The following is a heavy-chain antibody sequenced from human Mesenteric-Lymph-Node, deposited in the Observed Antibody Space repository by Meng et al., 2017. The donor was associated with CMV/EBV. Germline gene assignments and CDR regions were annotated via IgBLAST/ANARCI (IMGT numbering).Heavy chain of an antibody. CDR1: GSSVSSGSSF. Sequence: SETLSLTCTVSGSSVSSGSSFWSWIRQPPGKGLEWIGDIYYRGSTKYNPSLKGRATISLDTSKNQFSLNLTSVTAADTAVYYCARHYCGSTSCYYFDYWGQGALVTVSS. J-gene: IGHJ4*02. D-gene: IGHD2-2*01. CDR3: ARHYCGSTSCYYFDY. CDR2: IYYRGST. V-gene: IGHV4-61*01.